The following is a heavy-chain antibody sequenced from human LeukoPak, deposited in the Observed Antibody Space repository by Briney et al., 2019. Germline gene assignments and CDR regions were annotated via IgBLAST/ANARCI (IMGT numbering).Heavy chain of an antibody. CDR1: GGTFSSYA. CDR2: IIPILGIA. CDR3: ARPGYDFWSGSDAFDI. Sequence: GASVKVSCKASGGTFSSYAISWVRQAPGQGLEWMGRIIPILGIANYAQKFQGRVTMTRDTSISTAYMELSRLRSDDTAVYYCARPGYDFWSGSDAFDIWGQGTMVTFSS. V-gene: IGHV1-69*04. D-gene: IGHD3-3*01. J-gene: IGHJ3*02.